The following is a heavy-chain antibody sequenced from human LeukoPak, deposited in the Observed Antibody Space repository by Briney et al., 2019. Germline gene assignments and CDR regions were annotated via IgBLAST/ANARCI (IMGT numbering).Heavy chain of an antibody. Sequence: GGSLRLSCAASGFAFSNYAMSWVRQAPGKGLEWVSSLSGGGDSRYYADSVMGRFTISRDNSKNTLYLQMNSLRAEDTAVYYCAKAVRSMVTGGGYFDYWGQGTLVTVSS. CDR3: AKAVRSMVTGGGYFDY. CDR1: GFAFSNYA. D-gene: IGHD3-10*01. J-gene: IGHJ4*02. V-gene: IGHV3-23*01. CDR2: LSGGGDSR.